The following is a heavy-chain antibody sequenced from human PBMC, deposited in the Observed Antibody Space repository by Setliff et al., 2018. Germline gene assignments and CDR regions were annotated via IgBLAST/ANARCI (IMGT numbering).Heavy chain of an antibody. CDR2: INHRGST. V-gene: IGHV4-34*01. Sequence: NPSETLSLTCAAYGGTFSDYHWTWIRQSPEKGLEWIGEINHRGSTNYNPSLKSRVTISIDTSKDQFSLKLISMTAADTAVYYCARGRNIAARLLDSWGQGTLVTGSS. D-gene: IGHD6-6*01. CDR3: ARGRNIAARLLDS. J-gene: IGHJ4*02. CDR1: GGTFSDYH.